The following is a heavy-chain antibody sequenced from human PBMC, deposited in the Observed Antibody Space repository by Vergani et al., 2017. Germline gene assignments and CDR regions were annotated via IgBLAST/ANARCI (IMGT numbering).Heavy chain of an antibody. V-gene: IGHV1-18*01. CDR2: ISAYNGNT. CDR1: GYTFTSYG. Sequence: QVQLVQSGAEVKKPGASVKVSCKASGYTFTSYGISWVRQAPGQGLEWMGWISAYNGNTNYAQKLQGRVTMTTDTSTSTAYMELRSLRSDDTAVYYCAKDQQYYDFWGGLINWGQGTLVTVAS. J-gene: IGHJ4*02. CDR3: AKDQQYYDFWGGLIN. D-gene: IGHD3-3*01.